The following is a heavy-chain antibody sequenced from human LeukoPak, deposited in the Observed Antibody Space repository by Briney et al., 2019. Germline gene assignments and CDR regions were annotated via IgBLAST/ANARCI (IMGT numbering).Heavy chain of an antibody. V-gene: IGHV1-69*05. CDR2: IIPIFGTA. Sequence: ASVKVSCKASGGTFSSYAISWVRQAPGQGLEWMGGIIPIFGTANYAQKFQGRVTITTDESTSTAYMELSSLRSEDTAVYYCASYYDSSGYYGGGYYFDYWGQGTLVTVS. CDR1: GGTFSSYA. J-gene: IGHJ4*02. D-gene: IGHD3-22*01. CDR3: ASYYDSSGYYGGGYYFDY.